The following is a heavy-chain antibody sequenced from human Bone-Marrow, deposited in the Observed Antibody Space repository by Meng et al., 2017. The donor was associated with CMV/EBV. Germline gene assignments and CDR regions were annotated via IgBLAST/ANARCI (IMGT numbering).Heavy chain of an antibody. CDR3: ARDTPGDDKWD. CDR1: GYSFTNSY. V-gene: IGHV1-46*01. J-gene: IGHJ1*01. Sequence: ASVKVSCKASGYSFTNSYIHWVRQAPGQGLEWMSRINPSGDWTTYAQKFQGRVTLTRDTSTTTVSLELTSLTSEDTAVYYCARDTPGDDKWDWGQGTLVTVYS. CDR2: INPSGDWT. D-gene: IGHD4-17*01.